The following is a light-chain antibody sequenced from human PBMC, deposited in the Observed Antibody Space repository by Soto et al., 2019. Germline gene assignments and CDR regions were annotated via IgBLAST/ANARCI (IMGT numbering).Light chain of an antibody. J-gene: IGKJ4*01. CDR2: GAS. CDR3: QQFSSYPLT. Sequence: EIVLTQSPGTLSLSPGERATLSCRASQSVSNNYLAWYQQKPGQAPRLLIYGASNRATGIPDRFSGSGSGTDFALTISRLEPEDFAVYYCQQFSSYPLTFGGGTKVDIK. V-gene: IGKV3-20*01. CDR1: QSVSNNY.